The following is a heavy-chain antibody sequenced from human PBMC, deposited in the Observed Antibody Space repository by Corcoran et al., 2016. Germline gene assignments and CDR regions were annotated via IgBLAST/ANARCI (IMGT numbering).Heavy chain of an antibody. Sequence: QVQLQQWGAGLLKPSETLSLTYAVYGGSFSGYYWSWIRQPPGKGLEWIGEINHSGSTNYNPSLKSRVTISVDTSKNQFSLKLSSVTAADTAVYYCARGGWAPYDILTPGDWFDPWGQGTLVTVSS. CDR2: INHSGST. D-gene: IGHD3-9*01. CDR1: GGSFSGYY. CDR3: ARGGWAPYDILTPGDWFDP. J-gene: IGHJ5*02. V-gene: IGHV4-34*01.